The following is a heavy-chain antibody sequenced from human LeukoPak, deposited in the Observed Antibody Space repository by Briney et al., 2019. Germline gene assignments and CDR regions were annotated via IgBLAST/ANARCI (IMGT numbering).Heavy chain of an antibody. V-gene: IGHV1-3*01. D-gene: IGHD3-10*01. CDR3: ARSHRRAPFDY. Sequence: ASVKVSCKASGYTFTSYAMHWVRQAPGQRLEWMGWINAGNGNTKYSHKFQGRVTITRDTSASTAYMELSSLRSEDTAVYYCARSHRRAPFDYWGQGTLVTVSS. CDR1: GYTFTSYA. J-gene: IGHJ4*02. CDR2: INAGNGNT.